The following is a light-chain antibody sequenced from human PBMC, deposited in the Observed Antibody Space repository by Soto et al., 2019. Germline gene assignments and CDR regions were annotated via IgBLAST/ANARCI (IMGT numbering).Light chain of an antibody. CDR1: QSVSSN. CDR2: GAS. V-gene: IGKV3-15*01. Sequence: EIVMTQSPATLSVSPGERATLSCRASQSVSSNLAWYQQKPGQAPRLLIYGASTRATGIPARFSGSGSGTEFTLTINNLQSEAFAVYYCQQYHNWPFFGGGTKVEIK. J-gene: IGKJ4*01. CDR3: QQYHNWPF.